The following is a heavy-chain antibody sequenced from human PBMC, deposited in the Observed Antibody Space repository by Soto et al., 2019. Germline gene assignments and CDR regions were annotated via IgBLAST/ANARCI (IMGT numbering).Heavy chain of an antibody. CDR1: GFKFSNYA. D-gene: IGHD3-16*01. J-gene: IGHJ4*02. V-gene: IGHV3-23*01. Sequence: GSLRLSCASSGFKFSNYAMSWVLQAPVKGLEWVSLISATGGGTYYADSVKGRFTISRDNSHNTLYLQVHSLTAEDTAVYYCAKDRRAGGNSAFYFDFWGQGAQVTVSS. CDR3: AKDRRAGGNSAFYFDF. CDR2: ISATGGGT.